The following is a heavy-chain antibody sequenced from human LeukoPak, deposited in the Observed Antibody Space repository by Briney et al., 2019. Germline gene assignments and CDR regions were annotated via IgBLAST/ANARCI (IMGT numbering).Heavy chain of an antibody. CDR3: ARDGGDEIPRWDSGSHYYYYYMDV. Sequence: SQTLSLTCTVSGGSISSGGYYWSWIRQHPGKGLEWIGYIYYSGSTYYNPSLKSRVTISVDTSKNQFSLKLSSVTAADTAVYYCARDGGDEIPRWDSGSHYYYYYMDVWGKGTTVTVSS. CDR2: IYYSGST. D-gene: IGHD2-21*01. J-gene: IGHJ6*03. V-gene: IGHV4-31*03. CDR1: GGSISSGGYY.